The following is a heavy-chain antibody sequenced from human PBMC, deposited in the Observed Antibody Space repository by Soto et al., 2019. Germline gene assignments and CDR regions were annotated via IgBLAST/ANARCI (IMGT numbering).Heavy chain of an antibody. V-gene: IGHV4-34*01. Sequence: PSETLSLTCAVYGGSFSGYYWSWIRQPPGKGLEWIGEIIHSGSTNYNPSLKSRVTMSVDTSKNQISLKLNSVTAADTAVYYCVRGTGFDHGAVSYEFDYWGQGTLVTVSS. D-gene: IGHD3-10*01. CDR3: VRGTGFDHGAVSYEFDY. CDR1: GGSFSGYY. CDR2: IIHSGST. J-gene: IGHJ4*02.